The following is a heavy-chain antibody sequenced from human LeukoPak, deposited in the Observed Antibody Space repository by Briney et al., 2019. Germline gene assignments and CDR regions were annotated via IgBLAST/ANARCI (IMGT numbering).Heavy chain of an antibody. CDR2: ISYDGSNK. CDR3: AKRIGSGSGPFDY. Sequence: GGSLRLSCAASGFTFSSYGMHWVRQAPGKGLEWVAVISYDGSNKYYADSVKGRFTISRDNSKNTLYLQMNSLRAEDTAVYYCAKRIGSGSGPFDYWGQETLVTVSS. D-gene: IGHD3-10*01. CDR1: GFTFSSYG. V-gene: IGHV3-30*18. J-gene: IGHJ4*02.